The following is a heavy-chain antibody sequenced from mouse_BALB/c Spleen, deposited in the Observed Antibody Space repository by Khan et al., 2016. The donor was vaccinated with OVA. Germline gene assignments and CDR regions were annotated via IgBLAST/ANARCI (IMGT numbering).Heavy chain of an antibody. J-gene: IGHJ4*01. CDR3: ATSNPFYAMDY. CDR2: INTETGEP. V-gene: IGHV9-2-1*01. D-gene: IGHD4-1*01. Sequence: QIQLVQSGPDLKKPRETVKISCKASGYSFTDYSMHWVKQAPGKGLKWMGWINTETGEPTYADDFKGRFAFSLETSVSTAYLQINNLKNEDTATYFCATSNPFYAMDYWGQGTSVTVSS. CDR1: GYSFTDYS.